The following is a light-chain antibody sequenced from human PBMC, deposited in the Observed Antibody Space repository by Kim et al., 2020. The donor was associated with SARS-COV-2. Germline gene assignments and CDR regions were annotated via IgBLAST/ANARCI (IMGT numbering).Light chain of an antibody. V-gene: IGKV1-5*03. CDR3: KQYDSNSPRT. Sequence: DIQMTQSPSTLSASVGDRVTITCRASQSISSWLAWYQQKPGKAPKLLIYKASTLESGVPSRFSGRGSGTEFTLTISSLQPDDFAAYYCKQYDSNSPRTFGQGTKVDIK. CDR1: QSISSW. J-gene: IGKJ1*01. CDR2: KAS.